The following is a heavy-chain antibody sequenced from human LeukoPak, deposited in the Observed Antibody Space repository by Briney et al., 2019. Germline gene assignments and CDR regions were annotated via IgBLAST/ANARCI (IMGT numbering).Heavy chain of an antibody. CDR3: ARGYGGNSRPFDY. CDR2: IIPFSNTT. CDR1: GDTFRTFA. Sequence: VASVKVSCKASGDTFRTFAISWVRQAPGQGPEWMGTIIPFSNTTRYSQKFQDRVSITADVSTNSAYMEMSSLKSEDTAVFYCARGYGGNSRPFDYWGQGTLVTVSS. V-gene: IGHV1-69*13. D-gene: IGHD4-23*01. J-gene: IGHJ4*02.